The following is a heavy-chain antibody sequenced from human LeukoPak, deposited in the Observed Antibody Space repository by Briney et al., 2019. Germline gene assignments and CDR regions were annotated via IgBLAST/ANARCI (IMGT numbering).Heavy chain of an antibody. J-gene: IGHJ4*02. CDR2: ICWNSGNI. CDR3: ARGQSGMVRGAYDC. V-gene: IGHV3-9*01. Sequence: GGSLRLSCAPSGFTFDEYAMHWVRQAPGKGLEWVSGICWNSGNIGYADSVKGRFTISRDNAKNSLYLQMNSLRAEDTAVYYCARGQSGMVRGAYDCWGQGTLVTVSS. CDR1: GFTFDEYA. D-gene: IGHD3-10*01.